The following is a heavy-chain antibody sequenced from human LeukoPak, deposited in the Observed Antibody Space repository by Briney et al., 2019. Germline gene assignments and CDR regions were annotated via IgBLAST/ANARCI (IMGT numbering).Heavy chain of an antibody. J-gene: IGHJ4*02. CDR3: AREAKYDFWSGPNDC. Sequence: PGGSLRLSCAASGFTFSSYGMHWVRQAPGKGLEWVAVISYDGSNKYYADSVKGRFTISRDNSKNTLYLQMNSLRAEDTAVYYCAREAKYDFWSGPNDCWGQGTLVTVSS. CDR2: ISYDGSNK. D-gene: IGHD3-3*01. CDR1: GFTFSSYG. V-gene: IGHV3-30*03.